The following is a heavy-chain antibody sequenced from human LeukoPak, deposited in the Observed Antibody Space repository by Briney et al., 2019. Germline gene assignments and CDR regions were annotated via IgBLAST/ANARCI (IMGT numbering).Heavy chain of an antibody. V-gene: IGHV1-69*01. CDR3: ARDVYYVRMGGNWFDP. Sequence: SVKVSCKASGGTFSSYAISWVRQAPGQGREWMGGIIPIFGTANYAQKFQGRVTITADESTSTAYMELSSLRSEDTAVYYCARDVYYVRMGGNWFDPWGQGTLVTVSS. J-gene: IGHJ5*02. CDR1: GGTFSSYA. D-gene: IGHD3-10*02. CDR2: IIPIFGTA.